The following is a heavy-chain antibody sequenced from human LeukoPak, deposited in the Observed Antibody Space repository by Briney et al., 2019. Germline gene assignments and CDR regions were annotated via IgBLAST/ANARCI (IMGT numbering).Heavy chain of an antibody. Sequence: SETLSLTCAVYGGSFSGYYWSWIRQPPGKGLEWIGEINHSGSTNYNPSLKSRVTISVDTSKNQFSLKLSSVTAADTAVYYCARKRTYYYDSSGYYYDRDAFDIWGQGTMVTVSS. CDR2: INHSGST. CDR1: GGSFSGYY. J-gene: IGHJ3*02. D-gene: IGHD3-22*01. CDR3: ARKRTYYYDSSGYYYDRDAFDI. V-gene: IGHV4-34*01.